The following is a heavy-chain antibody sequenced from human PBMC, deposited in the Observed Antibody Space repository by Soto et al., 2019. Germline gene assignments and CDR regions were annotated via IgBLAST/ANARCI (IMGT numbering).Heavy chain of an antibody. J-gene: IGHJ4*02. CDR1: GFTFSSYA. Sequence: EVQLLESGGGLVQPGGSLRISCAASGFTFSSYAMSWVRQAPGQGLEWVSAISGSGGSTYYADSVKGRFTISRDNSKNTLYLQMNSLRAEDTAVYYCAKMYFSRVGAAPSVSWGQGTLVTVSS. CDR3: AKMYFSRVGAAPSVS. V-gene: IGHV3-23*01. CDR2: ISGSGGST. D-gene: IGHD1-26*01.